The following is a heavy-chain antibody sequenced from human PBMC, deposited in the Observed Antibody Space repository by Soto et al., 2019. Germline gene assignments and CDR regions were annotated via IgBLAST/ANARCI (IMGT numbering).Heavy chain of an antibody. V-gene: IGHV5-51*01. CDR3: ARGFYDILTGYYNGPEVPVLFDY. Sequence: GESLKISCKGSGYSFTSYWIVWVRQMPGKGLEWMGIIYPGDSDTRYSPSFQGQVTISADKSISTAYLQLSILKASDTAMYYCARGFYDILTGYYNGPEVPVLFDYWGQGTLVTVSS. CDR2: IYPGDSDT. J-gene: IGHJ4*02. CDR1: GYSFTSYW. D-gene: IGHD3-9*01.